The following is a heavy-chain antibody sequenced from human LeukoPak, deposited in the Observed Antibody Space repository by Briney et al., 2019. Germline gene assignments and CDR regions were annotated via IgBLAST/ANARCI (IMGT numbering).Heavy chain of an antibody. V-gene: IGHV4-59*02. CDR1: GGSVSDYY. D-gene: IGHD3-3*01. Sequence: SETLSLTCTISGGSVSDYYWSWIRQSPGKGLEWLGYIYHTGSTSYSPSLKSRVTISADTSQNQFSLKLSSVTAADTAVYYCARVPLPDFWSGYYLDYWGQGTLVTVSS. J-gene: IGHJ4*02. CDR2: IYHTGST. CDR3: ARVPLPDFWSGYYLDY.